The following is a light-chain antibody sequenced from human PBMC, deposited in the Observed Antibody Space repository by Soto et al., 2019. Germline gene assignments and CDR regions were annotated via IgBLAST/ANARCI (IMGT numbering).Light chain of an antibody. CDR3: AGWDDSLSGHYV. CDR2: RTT. Sequence: QSVLTQPPSTSGTPGQRVTISCSGGSSNIGSNYVYWYQHLPGTAPKLLIYRTTQRPSGVPDRFSASKSGTSASLAISGLRSKDEADYYCAGWDDSLSGHYVFGTGTKLTVL. J-gene: IGLJ1*01. V-gene: IGLV1-47*01. CDR1: SSNIGSNY.